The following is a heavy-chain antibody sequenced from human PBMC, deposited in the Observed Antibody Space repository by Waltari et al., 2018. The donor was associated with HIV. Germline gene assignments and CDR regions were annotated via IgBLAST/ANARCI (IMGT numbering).Heavy chain of an antibody. J-gene: IGHJ4*02. CDR3: ARDFGRGYSGYHDY. Sequence: QVQLQESGPGLVKPSQTLSLTCTVSGGSISSGSYYWSWIRQPAGKGLEWIGRIYTSGSTNYNPSLKSRVTISVDTSKNQFSLKLSSVTAADTAVYYCARDFGRGYSGYHDYWGQGTLVTVSS. D-gene: IGHD5-12*01. CDR2: IYTSGST. V-gene: IGHV4-61*02. CDR1: GGSISSGSYY.